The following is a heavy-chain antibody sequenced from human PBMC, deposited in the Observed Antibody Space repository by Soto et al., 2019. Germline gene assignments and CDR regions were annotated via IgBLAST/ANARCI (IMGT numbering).Heavy chain of an antibody. J-gene: IGHJ6*02. CDR1: GFTFSSYW. D-gene: IGHD6-6*01. CDR3: ARDLLRRLAARPGYYYYGMDV. Sequence: LRLSCAASGFTFSSYWMSWVRQAPGKGLEWVANIKQDGSEKYYVDSVKGRFTISRDNAKNSLYLQMNSLRAEDTAVYYCARDLLRRLAARPGYYYYGMDVWGQGTTVTVSS. CDR2: IKQDGSEK. V-gene: IGHV3-7*03.